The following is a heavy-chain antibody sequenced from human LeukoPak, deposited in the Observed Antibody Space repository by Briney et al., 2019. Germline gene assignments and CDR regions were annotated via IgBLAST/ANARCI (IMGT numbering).Heavy chain of an antibody. CDR3: ARQKTDSSGYYFDPFDI. CDR2: IYPGDSDT. D-gene: IGHD3-22*01. CDR1: GYSFTSYW. J-gene: IGHJ3*02. Sequence: GESLKISCKGSGYSFTSYWIGWVRQMPGKGLEWMGIIYPGDSDTRYSPSFQGQVTISADKSISTAYLQWSSLKASDTAMYYCARQKTDSSGYYFDPFDIWGQGTMVTVSS. V-gene: IGHV5-51*01.